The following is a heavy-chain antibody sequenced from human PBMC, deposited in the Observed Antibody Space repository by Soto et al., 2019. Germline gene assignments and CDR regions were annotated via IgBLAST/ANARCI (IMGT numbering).Heavy chain of an antibody. D-gene: IGHD1-1*01. CDR2: IFYNGKT. CDR3: ARHVTWSNGLSWFDP. J-gene: IGHJ5*02. CDR1: GGSVSSGHY. V-gene: IGHV4-39*01. Sequence: QLHLQESGPGLGKPSETLSLTCTVSGGSVSSGHYWGWIRQPPGKGLEWIASIFYNGKTYYNPSFKSRVSISVDTSKNQFSLKLSSVTAADTAVYHCARHVTWSNGLSWFDPWGQGTLVTVSS.